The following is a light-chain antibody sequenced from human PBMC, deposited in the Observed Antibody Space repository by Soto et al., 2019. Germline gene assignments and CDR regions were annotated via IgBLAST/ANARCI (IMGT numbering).Light chain of an antibody. J-gene: IGKJ1*01. CDR2: GAS. Sequence: EIVLTQSPGTLSLSPGERATLSCRASQRVSSGYLAWYQQKPGQAPRLLIYGASNRATDIPDRFSGRGSGTDFTLTITRLEPEDFAVYYCQQYGTSPWAFGQGTKVDIK. V-gene: IGKV3-20*01. CDR3: QQYGTSPWA. CDR1: QRVSSGY.